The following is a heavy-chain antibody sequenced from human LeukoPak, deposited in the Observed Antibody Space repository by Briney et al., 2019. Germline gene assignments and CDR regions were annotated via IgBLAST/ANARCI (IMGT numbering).Heavy chain of an antibody. V-gene: IGHV4-34*01. CDR3: ARARGILWFGELSGYFDY. CDR1: GGSFSGYY. Sequence: SETLSLTCAVYGGSFSGYYWSWIRQPPGKGLEWIGEINHSGSTNYNPSLKSRVTISVDTSKNQFSLKLSSVTAADTAVYYCARARGILWFGELSGYFDYWGQGTLVTVSS. D-gene: IGHD3-10*01. J-gene: IGHJ4*02. CDR2: INHSGST.